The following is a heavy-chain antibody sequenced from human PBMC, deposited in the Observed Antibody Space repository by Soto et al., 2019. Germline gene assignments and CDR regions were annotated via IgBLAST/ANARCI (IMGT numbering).Heavy chain of an antibody. V-gene: IGHV2-5*02. Sequence: QITLKESGPTLVKPTQTLTLTCTFSGFSLTTRGVGVGWIRQPPGKALECLALIYWDDDKRYSPSLQSRLSITKDTSKVQVGLTMTNLDPVDTATYYCAHIPNYYQYDWFDPWGQGTLVSVSS. CDR2: IYWDDDK. CDR1: GFSLTTRGVG. D-gene: IGHD3-16*01. CDR3: AHIPNYYQYDWFDP. J-gene: IGHJ5*02.